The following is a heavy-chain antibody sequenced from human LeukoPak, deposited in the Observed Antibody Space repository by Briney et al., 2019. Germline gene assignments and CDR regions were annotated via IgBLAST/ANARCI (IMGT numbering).Heavy chain of an antibody. CDR1: GYSFTSYW. CDR2: IYPGDSDT. CDR3: ARQSLSYYYGSGSYRHYYYYYMDV. Sequence: GESLKISCKGSGYSFTSYWIGWVRQMPGKGLERMGIIYPGDSDTRYSPSFQGQVTISADKSISTAYPQWSSLKASDTAMYYCARQSLSYYYGSGSYRHYYYYYMDVWGKGTTVTVSS. V-gene: IGHV5-51*01. J-gene: IGHJ6*03. D-gene: IGHD3-10*01.